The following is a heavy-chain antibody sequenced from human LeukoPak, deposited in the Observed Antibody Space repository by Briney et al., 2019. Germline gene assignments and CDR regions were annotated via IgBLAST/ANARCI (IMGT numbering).Heavy chain of an antibody. CDR3: AREVHDSRSSGWSLDL. V-gene: IGHV3-13*01. D-gene: IGHD3-22*01. J-gene: IGHJ2*01. Sequence: GGSLRLSCAASGFTFSSYDLHWVRQATGKGLEWVSAIGTAGDTYYPGSVKGRFTISRENAKDSLFLQMNSLRADDTAVYFCAREVHDSRSSGWSLDLWGRGTLVTVSS. CDR2: IGTAGDT. CDR1: GFTFSSYD.